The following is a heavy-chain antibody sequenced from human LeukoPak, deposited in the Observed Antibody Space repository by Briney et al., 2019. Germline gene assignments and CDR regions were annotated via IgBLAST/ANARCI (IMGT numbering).Heavy chain of an antibody. CDR1: GYTFTDYY. CDR3: AILVVITDDAFDI. D-gene: IGHD3-22*01. V-gene: IGHV1-2*02. CDR2: INPNSGGT. J-gene: IGHJ3*02. Sequence: GASVKVSCKTSGYTFTDYYIHWVRQAPGQGLEWMGSINPNSGGTNYAQKFQGRVTMTRDTSISTAYMELSRLRSDDTAVYYCAILVVITDDAFDIWGQGTMVTVSS.